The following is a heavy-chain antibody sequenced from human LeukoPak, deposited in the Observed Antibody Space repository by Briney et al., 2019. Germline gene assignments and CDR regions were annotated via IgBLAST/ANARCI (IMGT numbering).Heavy chain of an antibody. CDR1: GYTFTSYG. V-gene: IGHV1-18*01. D-gene: IGHD1-26*01. J-gene: IGHJ4*02. CDR3: ARDGDQVRGVGGTWYFDY. CDR2: ISAYNGNT. Sequence: HRASVKVSCKASGYTFTSYGISWVRQAPGQGLEWMGWISAYNGNTNHAQKLQGRVTMTTDTSTSTAYMELRSLRSDDTAVYYCARDGDQVRGVGGTWYFDYWGQGTLVTVPS.